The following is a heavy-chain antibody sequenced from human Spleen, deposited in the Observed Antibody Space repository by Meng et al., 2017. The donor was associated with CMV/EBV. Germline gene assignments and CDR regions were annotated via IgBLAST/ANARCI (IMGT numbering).Heavy chain of an antibody. CDR2: INPNSGGT. Sequence: ASVKVSCKASGYTFTGYYMHWVRQAPGQGLERMGWINPNSGGTNYVQKFQGRVTMTRDTSITSAYLELSRLRSDDTAMYYCARWDPVKNAFDIWGQGTMVTVSS. CDR1: GYTFTGYY. J-gene: IGHJ3*02. V-gene: IGHV1-2*02. CDR3: ARWDPVKNAFDI. D-gene: IGHD1-26*01.